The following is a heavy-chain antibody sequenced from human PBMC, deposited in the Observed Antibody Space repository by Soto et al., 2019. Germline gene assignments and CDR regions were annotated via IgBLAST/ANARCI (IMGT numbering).Heavy chain of an antibody. Sequence: QVQLVESGGGVVQPGRSLRLSCAASGFTFSSYGMHWVRQAPGKGLEWVAVIWFDGSYKYYADSVKGRFTISRDNSKNTLYLQMNRLRAEDTAAYYCARAPRAYCGGDCDVMNVWGQGTTVTVSS. V-gene: IGHV3-33*01. J-gene: IGHJ6*02. CDR3: ARAPRAYCGGDCDVMNV. CDR1: GFTFSSYG. CDR2: IWFDGSYK. D-gene: IGHD2-21*02.